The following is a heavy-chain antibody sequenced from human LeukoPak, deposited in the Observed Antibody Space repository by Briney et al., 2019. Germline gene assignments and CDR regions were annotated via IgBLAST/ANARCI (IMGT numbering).Heavy chain of an antibody. CDR1: GFTFSSYG. V-gene: IGHV3-30*18. CDR3: AKDSFPYSSGCPFDY. Sequence: SGGSLRLSCAASGFTFSSYGMHWVRQAPGKGLEWVAVISYDGSNKYYADSVKGRFTISRDNSKNTLYLQMNSLRAEDTAVYYCAKDSFPYSSGCPFDYWGQGTLVTVSS. D-gene: IGHD6-25*01. CDR2: ISYDGSNK. J-gene: IGHJ4*02.